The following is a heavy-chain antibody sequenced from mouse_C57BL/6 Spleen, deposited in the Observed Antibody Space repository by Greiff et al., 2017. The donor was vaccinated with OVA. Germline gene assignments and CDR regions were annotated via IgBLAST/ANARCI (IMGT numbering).Heavy chain of an antibody. CDR1: GYTFTDYY. V-gene: IGHV1-19*01. CDR2: INPYNGGT. J-gene: IGHJ4*01. D-gene: IGHD3-2*02. Sequence: VQLQQSGPVLVKPGASVKMSCKASGYTFTDYYMNWVKQSHGKSLEWIGVINPYNGGTSYNQKFKGKATLTVDKSSSTAYMELNSLTSEDSAVYYCARRTAQATPYAMDYWGQGTSVTVSS. CDR3: ARRTAQATPYAMDY.